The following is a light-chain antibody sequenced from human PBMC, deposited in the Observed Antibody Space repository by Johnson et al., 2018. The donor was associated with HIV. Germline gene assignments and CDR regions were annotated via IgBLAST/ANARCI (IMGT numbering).Light chain of an antibody. CDR3: GTLDSSLSAYV. J-gene: IGLJ1*01. CDR2: ESN. CDR1: SSNIGNNY. V-gene: IGLV1-51*02. Sequence: QSVLTQPPSVSAAPGQKVTISCSGSSSNIGNNYVSWYQQLPGTAPKLLIYESNKRPSGIPDRFSGSKSGTSATLGITGLQTGDEADYYCGTLDSSLSAYVFGNGTKVNVL.